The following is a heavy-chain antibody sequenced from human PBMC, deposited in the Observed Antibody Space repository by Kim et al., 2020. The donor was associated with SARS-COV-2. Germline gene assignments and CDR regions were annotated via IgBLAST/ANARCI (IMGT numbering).Heavy chain of an antibody. CDR3: TSYYDYRFDN. CDR2: IRRRIDNYAT. CDR1: GFIFSGSP. D-gene: IGHD3-22*01. Sequence: GGSLRLSCAASGFIFSGSPMHWVRQAPEKGLEWVGRIRRRIDNYATAYGASVQGRFTISRDDSTNTAFLQMNSLKTEDTAVYYCTSYYDYRFDNWGQGTLVTVSS. V-gene: IGHV3-73*01. J-gene: IGHJ4*02.